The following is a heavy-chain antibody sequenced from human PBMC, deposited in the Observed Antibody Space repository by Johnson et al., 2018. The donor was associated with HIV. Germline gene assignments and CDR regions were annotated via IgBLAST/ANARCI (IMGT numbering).Heavy chain of an antibody. D-gene: IGHD2-21*02. CDR1: GFTFGAYA. CDR3: TGGRDLRAFDI. Sequence: VQLVESGGGVVQPGRSLRLSCAASGFTFGAYALSWFRQAPGKGLEWVGFIRSKAYGGTPEYAASVKGRFTISRDDSQNIAYLQMNSLKTEDTAMYYCTGGRDLRAFDIWGQGTMVTVSS. V-gene: IGHV3-49*03. J-gene: IGHJ3*02. CDR2: IRSKAYGGTP.